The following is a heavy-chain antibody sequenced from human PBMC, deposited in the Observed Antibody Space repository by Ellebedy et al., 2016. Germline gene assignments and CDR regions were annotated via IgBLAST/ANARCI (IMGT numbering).Heavy chain of an antibody. D-gene: IGHD2-15*01. CDR1: GYSFTSYW. CDR3: AREYCSGGSCPNWFDP. CDR2: IYPGDSDT. J-gene: IGHJ5*02. V-gene: IGHV5-51*01. Sequence: GESLKISCKGSGYSFTSYWIGWVRQMPGKGLEWMGIIYPGDSDTRYSPSFQGQVTISADKSISTAYLQWSSLKASDTAMYYCAREYCSGGSCPNWFDPWGQGTLVTVSS.